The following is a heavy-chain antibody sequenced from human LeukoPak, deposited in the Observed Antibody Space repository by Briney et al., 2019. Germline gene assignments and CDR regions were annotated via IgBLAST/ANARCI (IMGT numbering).Heavy chain of an antibody. CDR1: GYTFTGYY. D-gene: IGHD6-13*01. CDR3: ARGPTQNQQLVPGY. V-gene: IGHV1-2*02. J-gene: IGHJ4*02. CDR2: INPNSGGT. Sequence: ASVKVSCKASGYTFTGYYMHCVRQAPGQGLASMGWINPNSGGTNYAQKFQGRVTMTRDTSISTAYMELSRLRSDDTAVYYCARGPTQNQQLVPGYWGQGTLVTASS.